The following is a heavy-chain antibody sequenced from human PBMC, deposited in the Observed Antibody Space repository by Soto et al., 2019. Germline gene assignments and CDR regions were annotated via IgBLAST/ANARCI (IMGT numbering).Heavy chain of an antibody. CDR1: GFTVSNLY. D-gene: IGHD3-3*01. CDR3: ARDTFGGAYDFCH. V-gene: IGHV3-66*01. CDR2: ISSSGTA. Sequence: EVQLVESGGALVQTGGSLRLSCAASGFTVSNLYMTWIRQAPGMGLEWVSVISSSGTAYYADSVKGRFTISIDSSKNTLFLQMNSLRADDTAVYHCARDTFGGAYDFCHGGQGTLVTVSS. J-gene: IGHJ4*02.